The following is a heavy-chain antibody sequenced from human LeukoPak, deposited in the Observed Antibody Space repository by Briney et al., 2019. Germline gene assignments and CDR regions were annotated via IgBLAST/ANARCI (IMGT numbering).Heavy chain of an antibody. CDR1: GFTFSSYA. CDR2: SSGSGGIT. V-gene: IGHV3-23*01. D-gene: IGHD5-18*01. Sequence: GGSLRLSCAASGFTFSSYAMSWVRQAPGKGLEWVSLSSGSGGITYYADSVKGRFTISRDNSKNTLYLQMNSLRAEDTAVYYCARSRYTYGYFDYWGQGTLVTVSS. J-gene: IGHJ4*02. CDR3: ARSRYTYGYFDY.